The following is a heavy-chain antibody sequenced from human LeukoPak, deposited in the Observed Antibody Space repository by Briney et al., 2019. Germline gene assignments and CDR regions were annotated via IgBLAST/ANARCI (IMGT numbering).Heavy chain of an antibody. CDR3: ARGGGGYSYGSDAFDI. V-gene: IGHV1-8*02. J-gene: IGHJ3*02. Sequence: GASVKVSCKASGYTFTNYDINWVRQATGQGLEWMGWMNPNSGNTGYAQKFQGRVTMTRDTSISTAYMELSRLRSDDTAVYYCARGGGGYSYGSDAFDIWGQGTMVTVSS. CDR1: GYTFTNYD. CDR2: MNPNSGNT. D-gene: IGHD5-18*01.